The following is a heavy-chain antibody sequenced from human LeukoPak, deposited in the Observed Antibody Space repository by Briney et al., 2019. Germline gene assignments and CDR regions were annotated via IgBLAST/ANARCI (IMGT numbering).Heavy chain of an antibody. CDR2: ISSSSSYI. CDR3: ARDSLARWGASFDY. D-gene: IGHD3-16*01. Sequence: GGSLRLSCAASGFTFSSYSMNGVRQAPGKGLEWVSSISSSSSYIYYADSVKGRFTISRDNAKNSLYLQMNSLRAEDTAVYYCARDSLARWGASFDYWGQGTLVTVSS. CDR1: GFTFSSYS. J-gene: IGHJ4*02. V-gene: IGHV3-21*01.